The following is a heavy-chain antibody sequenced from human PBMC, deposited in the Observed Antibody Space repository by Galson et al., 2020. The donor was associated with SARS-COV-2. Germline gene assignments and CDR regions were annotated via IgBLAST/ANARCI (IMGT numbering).Heavy chain of an antibody. V-gene: IGHV3-23*01. CDR1: GFTFANHA. CDR2: ISGGGAGT. Sequence: GGSLRLSCAASGFTFANHAMTWVRQAPGKGLEWVSGISGGGAGTYYADSVRGRFAISRDNFKNTLYLQMNSLRVDDTAVYFCARRGSLYVDTTKGNDYWGQGTLVTVS. D-gene: IGHD5-18*01. J-gene: IGHJ4*02. CDR3: ARRGSLYVDTTKGNDY.